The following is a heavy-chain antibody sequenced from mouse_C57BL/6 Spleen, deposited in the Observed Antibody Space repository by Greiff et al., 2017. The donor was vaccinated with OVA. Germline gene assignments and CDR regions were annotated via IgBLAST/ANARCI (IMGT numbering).Heavy chain of an antibody. CDR1: GYTFTDYY. D-gene: IGHD2-4*01. Sequence: VQLQQSGPELVKPGASVKISCKASGYTFTDYYMNWVKQSHGKSLEWIGDINPNNGGTSYNQKFKGKATLTVDKSSSTAYMELRSLTSEDSAVYYCARYCDYYFDYWGQGTTLTVSS. J-gene: IGHJ2*01. V-gene: IGHV1-26*01. CDR2: INPNNGGT. CDR3: ARYCDYYFDY.